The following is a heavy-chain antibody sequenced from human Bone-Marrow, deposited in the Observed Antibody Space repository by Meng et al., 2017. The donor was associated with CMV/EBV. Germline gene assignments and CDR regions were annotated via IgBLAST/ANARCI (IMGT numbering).Heavy chain of an antibody. D-gene: IGHD1-14*01. CDR3: AKSTATPEIDY. J-gene: IGHJ4*02. CDR2: IWYDGSNK. V-gene: IGHV3-33*06. Sequence: SCAAYGFTFSSYGMHWVRQAPGKGLEWVAVIWYDGSNKYYADSVKGRFTISRDNSKNTLYLQMNSLRAEDTAVYYCAKSTATPEIDYWGQGTLVTVSS. CDR1: GFTFSSYG.